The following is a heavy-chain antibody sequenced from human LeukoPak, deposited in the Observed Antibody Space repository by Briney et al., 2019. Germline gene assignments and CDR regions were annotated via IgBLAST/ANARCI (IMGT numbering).Heavy chain of an antibody. CDR1: GGSFSGYY. CDR3: ARGLRYYYGSDY. CDR2: INHSGST. Sequence: SETLSLTCAVYGGSFSGYYWSWIRRPPGKGLEWIGEINHSGSTNYNPSLKSRVTISVDTSKNQFSLKLSSVTAADTAVYYCARGLRYYYGSDYWGQGTLVTVSS. J-gene: IGHJ4*02. D-gene: IGHD3-10*01. V-gene: IGHV4-34*01.